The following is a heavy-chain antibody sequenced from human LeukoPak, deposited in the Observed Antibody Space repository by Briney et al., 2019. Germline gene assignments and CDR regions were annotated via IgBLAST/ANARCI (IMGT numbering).Heavy chain of an antibody. D-gene: IGHD3-10*01. Sequence: PSETLSHTCTVSGGSISSYYWSWIRQPPGKGLEWIGYIYYSGSTNYNPSLKSRVTISVDTSKNRFSLKLSSVTAADTAVYYCARGGGYYGSGSYLHWGQGTLVTVSS. CDR3: ARGGGYYGSGSYLH. CDR1: GGSISSYY. CDR2: IYYSGST. V-gene: IGHV4-59*01. J-gene: IGHJ4*02.